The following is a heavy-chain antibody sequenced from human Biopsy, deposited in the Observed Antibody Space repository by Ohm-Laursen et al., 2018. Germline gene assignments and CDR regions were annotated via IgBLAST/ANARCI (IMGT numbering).Heavy chain of an antibody. Sequence: SLRLSCTASGFIFSSYAMSWVRQAPGEGLEWVSYISSSSESIYYADSVRGRFTVSRDNAQNSMYLQMNSLRADDTAVYYCATDDYSGDSAYWGQGTLVTVSS. D-gene: IGHD4-23*01. CDR1: GFIFSSYA. V-gene: IGHV3-48*01. J-gene: IGHJ4*02. CDR3: ATDDYSGDSAY. CDR2: ISSSSESI.